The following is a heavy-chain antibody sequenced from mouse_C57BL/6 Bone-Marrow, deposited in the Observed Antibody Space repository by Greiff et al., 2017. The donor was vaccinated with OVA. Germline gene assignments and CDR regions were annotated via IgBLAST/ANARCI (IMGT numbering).Heavy chain of an antibody. Sequence: VQLQQSGPELVKPGASVKISCKASGYAFGSSWMNWVKQRPGKGLEWIGRIYPGDGDPNYNGKFKGKATLTADKSSSTAYMQLSSLTSEDSSVYFCARHEDGYYASYFDYWGQGTTLTVSS. CDR3: ARHEDGYYASYFDY. J-gene: IGHJ2*01. D-gene: IGHD2-3*01. V-gene: IGHV1-82*01. CDR2: IYPGDGDP. CDR1: GYAFGSSW.